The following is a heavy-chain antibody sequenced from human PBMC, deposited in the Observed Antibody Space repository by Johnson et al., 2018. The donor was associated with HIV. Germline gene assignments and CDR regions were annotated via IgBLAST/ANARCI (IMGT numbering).Heavy chain of an antibody. V-gene: IGHV3-74*01. CDR3: AREQELIGGRAFDI. CDR2: MNAAGKTT. D-gene: IGHD6-13*01. CDR1: GFTFSPYW. Sequence: VQLVESGGGLVQPGGSLRLSCAASGFTFSPYWMHWVRQAPGKGLVWVSRMNAAGKTTTYADSVKGRFTISRDNVKNTVYMQMNSLRAEDTAVYYCAREQELIGGRAFDIWGQGTMVTVSS. J-gene: IGHJ3*02.